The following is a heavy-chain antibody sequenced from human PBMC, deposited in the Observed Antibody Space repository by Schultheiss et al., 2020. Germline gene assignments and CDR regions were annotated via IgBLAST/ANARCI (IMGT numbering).Heavy chain of an antibody. J-gene: IGHJ4*02. D-gene: IGHD3-22*01. V-gene: IGHV3-23*01. CDR3: AREEVLYYYDSSGHFDY. CDR2: VSGTGGGT. CDR1: GFTFSSYA. Sequence: GGSLRLSCAASGFTFSSYAMSWVRQAPGKGLDWVSAVSGTGGGTFYSDSVKGRFTISRDNAKNSLYLQMNSLRAEDTAVYYCAREEVLYYYDSSGHFDYWGQGTLVTVSS.